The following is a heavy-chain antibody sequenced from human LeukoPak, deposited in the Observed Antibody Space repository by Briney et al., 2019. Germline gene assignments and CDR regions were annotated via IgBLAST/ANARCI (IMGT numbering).Heavy chain of an antibody. V-gene: IGHV1-2*02. CDR3: ARDRSEVGELLCNWFDP. CDR2: INPNSGGT. D-gene: IGHD1-26*01. Sequence: ASVKVSCKASGYTFTGYYMHWVRQAPGQGLEWMGWINPNSGGTNYAQKFQGRVTMTRDTSISTAYMELSRLRSDDTAVYYCARDRSEVGELLCNWFDPWGQGTLVTVSS. J-gene: IGHJ5*02. CDR1: GYTFTGYY.